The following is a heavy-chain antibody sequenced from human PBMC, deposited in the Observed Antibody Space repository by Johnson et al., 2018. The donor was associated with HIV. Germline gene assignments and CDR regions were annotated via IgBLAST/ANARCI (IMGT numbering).Heavy chain of an antibody. D-gene: IGHD3-3*01. CDR1: GFTFSSYD. CDR3: ARGYTIGAFDI. Sequence: VQLVESGGGLVQPGGSLRLSCAASGFTFSSYDMHWVRQPTGKGLEWVSSIDTTGDTYYPGSVRGRVTISRENAKNSLYLQMNNLRAGDSAVYYCARGYTIGAFDIWGQGTMVTVSS. V-gene: IGHV3-13*01. CDR2: IDTTGDT. J-gene: IGHJ3*02.